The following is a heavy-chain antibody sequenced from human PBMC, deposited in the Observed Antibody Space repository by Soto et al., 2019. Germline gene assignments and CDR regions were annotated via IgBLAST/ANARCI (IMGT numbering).Heavy chain of an antibody. CDR1: GFTFSLYG. CDR3: AKDAPNPPDYYYGMDV. J-gene: IGHJ6*02. Sequence: QVQLVESGGGVVQPGRSLRLSCAASGFTFSLYGIHWVRQAPGKGLEWVAVISYDASSEYYADSVKGRFAISRDNFKNTVYLQLNSLRAEDTAVYYCAKDAPNPPDYYYGMDVWGQGTTVTVSS. V-gene: IGHV3-30*18. CDR2: ISYDASSE.